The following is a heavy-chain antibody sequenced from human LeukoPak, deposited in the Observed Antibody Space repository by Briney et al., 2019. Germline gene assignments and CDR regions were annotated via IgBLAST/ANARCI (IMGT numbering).Heavy chain of an antibody. Sequence: SETLSLTCAVYGGTFSGYYWSWIRQPPGKGLEWIGEINHSGSTNYNPSLKSRVTISVDTSKNQFSLKLSSVTAADTAVYYCARFRVRGVSDYWGQGTLVTVSS. CDR1: GGTFSGYY. V-gene: IGHV4-34*01. J-gene: IGHJ4*02. D-gene: IGHD3-10*01. CDR3: ARFRVRGVSDY. CDR2: INHSGST.